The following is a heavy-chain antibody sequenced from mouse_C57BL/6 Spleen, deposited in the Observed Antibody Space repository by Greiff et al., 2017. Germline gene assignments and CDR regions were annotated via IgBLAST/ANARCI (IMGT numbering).Heavy chain of an antibody. J-gene: IGHJ2*01. CDR1: GYSITSGYD. D-gene: IGHD1-3*01. CDR2: ISYSGST. CDR3: ARDRSKGYFDY. V-gene: IGHV3-1*01. Sequence: DVKLQESGPGMVKPSQSLSLTCTVTGYSITSGYDWHWIRHFPGNKLEWMGYISYSGSTNYNPSLKSRISITHDTSKNHFFLKLNSVTTEDTATYYCARDRSKGYFDYWGQGTTLTVSS.